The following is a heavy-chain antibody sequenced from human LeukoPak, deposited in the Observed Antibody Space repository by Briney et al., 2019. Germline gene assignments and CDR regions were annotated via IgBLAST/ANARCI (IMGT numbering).Heavy chain of an antibody. Sequence: SETLSLTSTVSGGSISSSSYYWGWIRQPPGKGLEWIGSIYYSGSTYYNPSLKSRVTISVDTSKNQFSLKLSSVTAADTAVYYCARHFTSGSYSPAGYWGQGTLVTVSS. CDR1: GGSISSSSYY. CDR3: ARHFTSGSYSPAGY. J-gene: IGHJ4*02. D-gene: IGHD1-26*01. CDR2: IYYSGST. V-gene: IGHV4-39*01.